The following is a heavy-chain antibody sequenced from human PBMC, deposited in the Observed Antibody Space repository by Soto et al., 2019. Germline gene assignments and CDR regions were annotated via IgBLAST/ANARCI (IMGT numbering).Heavy chain of an antibody. J-gene: IGHJ4*02. CDR1: GFAFSFCA. Sequence: PGGSLRLSCVGSGFAFSFCAMTWVRQAPGKGLEWVSGIGGTGARTHYADSVKARFTISRDNSKNTLYLQMKSLRAEDTAVYYCTSTYSSNWYAGNWGQGTLVTVSS. V-gene: IGHV3-23*01. D-gene: IGHD6-13*01. CDR2: IGGTGART. CDR3: TSTYSSNWYAGN.